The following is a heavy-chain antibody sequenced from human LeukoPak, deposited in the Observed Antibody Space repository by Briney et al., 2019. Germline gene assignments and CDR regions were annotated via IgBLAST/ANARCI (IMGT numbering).Heavy chain of an antibody. CDR3: ARVTVTTESAFDI. CDR1: GGTFSSYA. V-gene: IGHV1-69*05. CDR2: IIPIFGTA. Sequence: SVKVSCKASGGTFSSYAISWVRQAPGQGLEWMGGIIPIFGTANYAQKFQGRVTITTDESTSTAYMELSSLRSEDTAVYYCARVTVTTESAFDIWGQGTMVTVSS. J-gene: IGHJ3*02. D-gene: IGHD4-17*01.